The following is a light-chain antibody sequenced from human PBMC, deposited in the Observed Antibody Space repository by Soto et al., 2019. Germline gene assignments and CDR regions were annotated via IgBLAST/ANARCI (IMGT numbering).Light chain of an antibody. J-gene: IGLJ2*01. V-gene: IGLV2-14*03. Sequence: QSVLTQPASVSGSPGQSITISCTGTSADVGGYNFVSWYQHHPGKAPKLMIYDVSNRPSGVSNRFSGSKSGNTASLTISRLQAEDEADYYCSSYTSSRTHVVFGGGTQLTVL. CDR2: DVS. CDR1: SADVGGYNF. CDR3: SSYTSSRTHVV.